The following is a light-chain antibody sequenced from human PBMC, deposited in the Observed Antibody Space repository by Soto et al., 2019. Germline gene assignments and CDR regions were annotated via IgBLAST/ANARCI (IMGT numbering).Light chain of an antibody. V-gene: IGKV1-17*01. CDR3: LQHNSYQYT. Sequence: DIQMTQSPSSLSASVGDRVTITCRASQGIRNELGWYQQKPGKAPKRLIDAASSLQSGVPSRFSGSGSGTEFALTISSLQPEDFATYYCLQHNSYQYTFGQGTKMEIK. CDR2: AAS. J-gene: IGKJ2*01. CDR1: QGIRNE.